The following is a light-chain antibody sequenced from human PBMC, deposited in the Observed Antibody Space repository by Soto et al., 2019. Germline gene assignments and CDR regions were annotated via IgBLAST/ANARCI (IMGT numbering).Light chain of an antibody. CDR1: QTISSW. V-gene: IGKV1-5*03. Sequence: DIEKTQAPATLCASVRDRVTITCRASQTISSWLAWYQQKPGKAPKLLIYKASTLKSGVPSRFSGSGSGTEFTLTISSLQPDDFATYYCQHYNSYSEAFGQGTKVDI. J-gene: IGKJ1*01. CDR2: KAS. CDR3: QHYNSYSEA.